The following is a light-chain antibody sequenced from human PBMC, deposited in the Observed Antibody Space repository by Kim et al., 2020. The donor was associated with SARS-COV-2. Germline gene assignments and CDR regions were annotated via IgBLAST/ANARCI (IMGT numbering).Light chain of an antibody. CDR2: VGS. CDR3: KQALQSPLT. J-gene: IGKJ1*01. V-gene: IGKV2-28*01. CDR1: QSRLHGTVYDY. Sequence: PAASACTSSQSRLHGTVYDYLDWYLQKPGQSPQLMIYVGSNRACGVPDRFSGSGSGKDFTLKISRVEAEDVGVYYCKQALQSPLTFGQGTKVDIK.